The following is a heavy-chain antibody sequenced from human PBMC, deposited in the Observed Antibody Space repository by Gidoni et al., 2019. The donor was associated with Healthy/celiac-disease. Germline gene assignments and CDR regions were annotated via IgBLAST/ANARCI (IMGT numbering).Heavy chain of an antibody. CDR2: IKSKTDGGTT. J-gene: IGHJ4*02. Sequence: EVQLVESGGGLVKPGGSLSLSCAASGFPFSNAWMSWVRQAPGKGLEWVGRIKSKTDGGTTDDAAPVKGRFTISRDDSKNTLYLQMNSLKTEDTAVYYCTTDVEMATTFDYWGQGTLVTVSS. CDR1: GFPFSNAW. D-gene: IGHD5-12*01. V-gene: IGHV3-15*01. CDR3: TTDVEMATTFDY.